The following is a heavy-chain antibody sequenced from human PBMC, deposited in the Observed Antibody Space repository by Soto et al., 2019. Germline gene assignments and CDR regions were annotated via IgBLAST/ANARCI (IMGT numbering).Heavy chain of an antibody. V-gene: IGHV2-5*02. Sequence: QITLKESGPTLVKPTQTLTLTCTFSGFSLTTGRVGVGWIRQPPGKALEWLALIYWDDDKRYSPSLKSRLTITKDTTKNQVVLTMTYMDPVDTATYYCAHISRLPNEFYHMDVWGKGTTVTVSS. CDR1: GFSLTTGRVG. J-gene: IGHJ6*03. CDR2: IYWDDDK. D-gene: IGHD4-17*01. CDR3: AHISRLPNEFYHMDV.